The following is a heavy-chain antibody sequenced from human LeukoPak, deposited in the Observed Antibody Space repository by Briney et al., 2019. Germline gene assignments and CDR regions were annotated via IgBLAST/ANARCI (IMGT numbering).Heavy chain of an antibody. V-gene: IGHV5-51*01. Sequence: GESLKISCKGSGYSFTSYWIGWVRQMPGKGLGWMGIIYPGDSDTRYSPSFQGQVTISADKSISTAYLQWSSLKASDTAMYYCARLGSDYYDSPDIWGQGTMVTVSS. D-gene: IGHD3-22*01. CDR3: ARLGSDYYDSPDI. CDR2: IYPGDSDT. CDR1: GYSFTSYW. J-gene: IGHJ3*02.